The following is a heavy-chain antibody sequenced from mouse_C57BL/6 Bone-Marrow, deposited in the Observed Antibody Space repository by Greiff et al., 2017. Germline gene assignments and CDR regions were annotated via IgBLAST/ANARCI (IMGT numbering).Heavy chain of an antibody. CDR1: GYTFTNYW. D-gene: IGHD2-5*01. Sequence: QVQLQQSGAELVRPGPSVKMSCKASGYTFTNYWIGWAKQRPGHGLEWIGDIYPGGGYTNYNEKFKGKATLTADKSSSTAYMQFSSLTSEDSAIYYCAFYDSNCWYFDVWGTGTTVTVSA. J-gene: IGHJ1*03. V-gene: IGHV1-63*01. CDR2: IYPGGGYT. CDR3: AFYDSNCWYFDV.